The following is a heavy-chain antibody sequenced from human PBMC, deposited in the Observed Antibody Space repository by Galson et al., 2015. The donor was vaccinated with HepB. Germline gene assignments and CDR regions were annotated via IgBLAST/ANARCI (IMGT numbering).Heavy chain of an antibody. CDR1: GFTFSSYA. CDR3: ARDADKWEREAFDI. V-gene: IGHV3-66*02. CDR2: IYSGGST. D-gene: IGHD1-26*01. J-gene: IGHJ3*02. Sequence: SLRLSCAASGFTFSSYAMSWVRQAPGKGLEWVSVIYSGGSTYYADSVKGRFTISRDNSKNTLYLQMNSLRAEDTAVYYCARDADKWEREAFDIWGQGTMVTVSS.